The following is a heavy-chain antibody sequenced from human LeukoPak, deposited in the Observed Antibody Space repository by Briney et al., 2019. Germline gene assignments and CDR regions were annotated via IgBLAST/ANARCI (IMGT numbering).Heavy chain of an antibody. J-gene: IGHJ4*02. D-gene: IGHD1-1*01. V-gene: IGHV4-39*01. Sequence: GSLRLSCAASGFTFSSYAMSWIRQPPGKGLEYIGNIYYGGNTYYNPSLKSRVTISVDTSKKQFSLKLSSVTAADTAVYYCARIRQLAIFDYWGQGTLVTVSS. CDR3: ARIRQLAIFDY. CDR2: IYYGGNT. CDR1: GFTFSSYA.